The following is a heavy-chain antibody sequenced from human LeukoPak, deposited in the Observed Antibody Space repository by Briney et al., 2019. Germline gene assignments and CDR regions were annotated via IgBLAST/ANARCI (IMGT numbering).Heavy chain of an antibody. CDR2: IYYSGST. CDR3: ARATHKRRGYSGYDGGIDY. J-gene: IGHJ4*02. V-gene: IGHV4-39*01. Sequence: SSETLSLTCTVSGGSISSSSYYWGWIRQPPGEGLEWIGSIYYSGSTYYNPSLKSRVTISVDTSKNQFSLKLSSVTAADTAVYYCARATHKRRGYSGYDGGIDYWGQGTLVTVSS. CDR1: GGSISSSSYY. D-gene: IGHD5-12*01.